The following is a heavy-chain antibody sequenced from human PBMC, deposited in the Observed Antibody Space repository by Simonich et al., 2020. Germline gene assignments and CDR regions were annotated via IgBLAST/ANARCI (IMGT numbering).Heavy chain of an antibody. CDR1: GGSFSGYY. D-gene: IGHD1-1*01. V-gene: IGHV4-34*01. J-gene: IGHJ3*02. Sequence: QVQLQQWGAGLLKPSETLSLTCAVYGGSFSGYYWSWIRQPPGKGLEWLGEINHSGRTKYNPSLKRRVTISVDTSKNQFSLKLSSVTAADTAVYYCARGKGWKNAFDIWGQGTMVTVSS. CDR3: ARGKGWKNAFDI. CDR2: INHSGRT.